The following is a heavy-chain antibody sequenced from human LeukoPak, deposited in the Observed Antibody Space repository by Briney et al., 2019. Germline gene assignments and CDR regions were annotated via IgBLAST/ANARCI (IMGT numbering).Heavy chain of an antibody. Sequence: GGSLRLSCAASGFTFDDYAMHWVRQAPGKGLEWVSGISWNSGSIGYADSVKGRFTISRDNAKNSLYLQMNSLRAEDTALYYCAKERGYSGYAFDYWGQGTLVTVSS. CDR1: GFTFDDYA. J-gene: IGHJ4*02. CDR2: ISWNSGSI. D-gene: IGHD5-12*01. CDR3: AKERGYSGYAFDY. V-gene: IGHV3-9*01.